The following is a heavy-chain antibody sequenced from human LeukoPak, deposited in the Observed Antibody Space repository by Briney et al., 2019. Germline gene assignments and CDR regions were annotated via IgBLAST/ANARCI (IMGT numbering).Heavy chain of an antibody. CDR1: GYTFTGYY. CDR2: INPNSGGT. V-gene: IGHV1-2*02. J-gene: IGHJ4*02. Sequence: WASVKVSCKASGYTFTGYYMHWVRQAPGQGLEWMGWINPNSGGTNYAQKFQGRVTMTRDTSISTAYMELSRLRSDDTGLYYCARDVSPGSTSAYNYWGQGTLVTVSS. D-gene: IGHD3-16*01. CDR3: ARDVSPGSTSAYNY.